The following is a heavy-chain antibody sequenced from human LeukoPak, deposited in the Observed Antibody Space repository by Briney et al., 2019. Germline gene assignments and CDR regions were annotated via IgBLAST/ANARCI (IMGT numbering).Heavy chain of an antibody. CDR3: AREITRGYARWLQSGYFDY. CDR2: ISSSSSYI. J-gene: IGHJ4*02. V-gene: IGHV3-21*01. D-gene: IGHD5-24*01. CDR1: GFTFSSYS. Sequence: GGSLRLSCAASGFTFSSYSMNWVRQAPGKGLEWVSSISSSSSYIYYADSVKGRFTISRDNAKNSLYLQMNSLRAEDTAVYYCAREITRGYARWLQSGYFDYWGQGTLVTVSS.